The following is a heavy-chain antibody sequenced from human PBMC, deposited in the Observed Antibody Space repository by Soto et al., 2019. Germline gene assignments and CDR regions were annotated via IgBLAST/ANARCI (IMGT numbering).Heavy chain of an antibody. D-gene: IGHD6-19*01. J-gene: IGHJ4*02. CDR2: VSHDGRNT. CDR3: AKGGRKWLVTSDFNY. V-gene: IGHV3-30*18. CDR1: GFTFSDYA. Sequence: VQLVESGGGVVQPGRSLRLSCAASGFTFSDYAMHWVRQAPGKGLEWVAVVSHDGRNTHYADSVKGRFTISRDSSKNTVSMEMTSLRAEDTSVYYCAKGGRKWLVTSDFNYWGQGALVTVSS.